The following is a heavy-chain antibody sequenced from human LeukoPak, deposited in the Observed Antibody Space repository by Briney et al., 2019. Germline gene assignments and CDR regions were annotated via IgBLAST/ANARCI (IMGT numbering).Heavy chain of an antibody. D-gene: IGHD2-2*01. J-gene: IGHJ5*02. CDR2: ISAFNGNA. CDR3: ARVGGWPYCSSTSCPSETKNWFDP. V-gene: IGHV1-18*01. CDR1: GYTFTSYV. Sequence: ASVKVSCKASGYTFTSYVISWVRQAPGQGLEWLGWISAFNGNANYAQKLQGRVTMTTDTSMSTGYMELRSLRSDDTAVYYCARVGGWPYCSSTSCPSETKNWFDPWGQGTLVTVSS.